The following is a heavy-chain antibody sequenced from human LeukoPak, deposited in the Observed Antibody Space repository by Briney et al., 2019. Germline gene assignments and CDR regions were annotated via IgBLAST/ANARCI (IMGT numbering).Heavy chain of an antibody. D-gene: IGHD3-9*01. CDR2: ISYDGGNK. CDR1: GFTFSNYG. CDR3: AKDPNQYDILTGYYPD. Sequence: GGSLRLSCAASGFTFSNYGMHWVRQAPGKGLEWVAVISYDGGNKYYADSVKGRFTISRDNSKNTLYLQMNSLRAEDTAVYYSAKDPNQYDILTGYYPDWGQGTLVTVSS. V-gene: IGHV3-30*18. J-gene: IGHJ4*02.